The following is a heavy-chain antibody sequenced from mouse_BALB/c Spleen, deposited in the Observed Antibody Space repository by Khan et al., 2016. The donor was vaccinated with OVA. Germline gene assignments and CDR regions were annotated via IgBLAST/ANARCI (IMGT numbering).Heavy chain of an antibody. Sequence: EVHLVESGGDLVKPGGSLKLSCAASGFTFSSYGMSWVRQTPDKRLEWVATISSGGHYNYFPASVRGRFTISRDNAKNTLYLQMSSQKSEDTAMYYCARTMTTAKGDYYAMDYWGQGTSVTVSS. J-gene: IGHJ4*01. V-gene: IGHV5-6*01. CDR2: ISSGGHYN. D-gene: IGHD1-2*01. CDR1: GFTFSSYG. CDR3: ARTMTTAKGDYYAMDY.